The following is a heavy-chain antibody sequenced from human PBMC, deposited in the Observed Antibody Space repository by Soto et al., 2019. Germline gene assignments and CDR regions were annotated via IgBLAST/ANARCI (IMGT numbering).Heavy chain of an antibody. D-gene: IGHD6-13*01. CDR1: GYNFNYYY. V-gene: IGHV1-46*02. J-gene: IGHJ5*02. CDR3: ARARSSSWYYSVDP. CDR2: IYPSGGST. Sequence: ASVKVSCKASGYNFNYYYIHWVRQAPGQGLEWMGKIYPSGGSTNYAQKFWGRVTMTTDTSTSTAYMELRSLRSDDTAVYYCARARSSSWYYSVDPWGQGTLVTVSS.